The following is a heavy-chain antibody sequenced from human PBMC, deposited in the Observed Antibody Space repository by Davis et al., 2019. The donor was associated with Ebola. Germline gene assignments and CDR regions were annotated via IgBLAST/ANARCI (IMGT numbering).Heavy chain of an antibody. Sequence: ASVKVSCKASGYTFTGYYMHWVRQAPGQGLEWMGWINPNSGGTNYAQKFQGRVTMTEDTSTDTAYMELSSLRSEDTAVYYCATDPRPGPYGMDVWGQGTTVTVSS. D-gene: IGHD6-6*01. CDR1: GYTFTGYY. J-gene: IGHJ6*02. V-gene: IGHV1-2*02. CDR2: INPNSGGT. CDR3: ATDPRPGPYGMDV.